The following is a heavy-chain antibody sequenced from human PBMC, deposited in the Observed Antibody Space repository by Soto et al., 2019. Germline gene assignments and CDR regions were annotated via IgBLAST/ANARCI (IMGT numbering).Heavy chain of an antibody. CDR3: ARSDSGYDY. J-gene: IGHJ4*02. D-gene: IGHD5-12*01. Sequence: SETLSLTCTVSGGSISSYYWSWIRQPPGKGLEWIGYIYYSGSTNYNPSLKSRVTISVDTSKNQFSLKLSSVTAADTAVYYCARSDSGYDYWGQGTLVTVSS. V-gene: IGHV4-59*08. CDR2: IYYSGST. CDR1: GGSISSYY.